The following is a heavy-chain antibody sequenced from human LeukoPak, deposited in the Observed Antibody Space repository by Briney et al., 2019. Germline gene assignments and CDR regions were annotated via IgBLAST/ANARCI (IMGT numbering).Heavy chain of an antibody. CDR1: GFTFSSYT. J-gene: IGHJ4*02. CDR2: ITTSSTYK. V-gene: IGHV3-21*01. Sequence: GGSLRLSCAASGFTFSSYTMNWVRQAPGKGPEWVSSITTSSTYKYTVDSLKGRSTISRDNAKNSLYLQMDSLRAEDTAVYYCARGSRGLGPPDYWGQGTLVTVSS. CDR3: ARGSRGLGPPDY. D-gene: IGHD1-26*01.